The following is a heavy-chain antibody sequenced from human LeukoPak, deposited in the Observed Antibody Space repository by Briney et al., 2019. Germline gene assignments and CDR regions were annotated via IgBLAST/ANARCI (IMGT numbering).Heavy chain of an antibody. J-gene: IGHJ4*02. V-gene: IGHV3-23*01. CDR1: GFTVSSNY. Sequence: PGGSLRLSCAASGFTVSSNYMSWVRQAPGKGLEWVSAISGSGGSTYYADSVKGRFTISRDNSKNTLYLQMNSLRAEDTAVYYCAKMGRYGSDPLGYWGQGTLVTVSS. CDR2: ISGSGGST. CDR3: AKMGRYGSDPLGY. D-gene: IGHD3-10*01.